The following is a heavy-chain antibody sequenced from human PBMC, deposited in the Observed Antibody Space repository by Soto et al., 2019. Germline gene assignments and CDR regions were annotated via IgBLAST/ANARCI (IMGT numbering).Heavy chain of an antibody. V-gene: IGHV3-33*01. CDR3: ARVGSSWSFDY. Sequence: VESGGGVVQPGRSLRLSCAASGFTFSSYGMHWVRQAPGKGLEWVAIIWYDGSNKYYADSVKGRFTISRDSSKNTLYLQMNSLRAEDTAVYYCARVGSSWSFDYWGQGTLVTVSS. D-gene: IGHD6-13*01. CDR2: IWYDGSNK. J-gene: IGHJ4*02. CDR1: GFTFSSYG.